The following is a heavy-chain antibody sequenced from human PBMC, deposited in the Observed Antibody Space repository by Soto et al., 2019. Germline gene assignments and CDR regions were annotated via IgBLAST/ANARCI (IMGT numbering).Heavy chain of an antibody. Sequence: QMHLQESGPGLVKPSGTLSLTCDVSGGSISYNWWSWVRQPPGKGLEWIGEGYQSETVKYNPSLKSRLTMSVDESKNQFSLRLTSVTAADTAVYYCARLYSYYVDVWGKGTTVIVSS. V-gene: IGHV4-4*02. CDR3: ARLYSYYVDV. J-gene: IGHJ6*03. CDR2: GYQSETV. CDR1: GGSISYNW.